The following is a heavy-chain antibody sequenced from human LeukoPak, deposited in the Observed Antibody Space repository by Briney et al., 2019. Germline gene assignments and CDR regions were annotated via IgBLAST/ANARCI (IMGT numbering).Heavy chain of an antibody. CDR2: IYTSGST. V-gene: IGHV4-61*02. D-gene: IGHD3-10*01. CDR3: ARSGAFGSGSYYNAQMDP. J-gene: IGHJ5*02. CDR1: GGSINSSSYY. Sequence: PSETLSLTCTVSGGSINSSSYYWTWIRQPAGKGLEWIGRIYTSGSTNYNPSLKSRVTISLDTSKNQFSLKLSSVTAADTAVYYCARSGAFGSGSYYNAQMDPWGQGTLVTVSS.